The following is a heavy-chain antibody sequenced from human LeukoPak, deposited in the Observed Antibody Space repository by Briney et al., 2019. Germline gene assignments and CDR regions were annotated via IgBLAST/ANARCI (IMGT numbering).Heavy chain of an antibody. J-gene: IGHJ4*02. CDR3: ARARRFLEGGGVPTPDY. V-gene: IGHV3-53*01. D-gene: IGHD3-3*01. Sequence: PGGSLRLSCAASGFTVSSNYMSWVRQAPGKGLEWVSVIYSGGSTYYADSVKGRFTISRDNSKNTLYLQMNSLRAEDTAVYYCARARRFLEGGGVPTPDYGGQGTLVTVSS. CDR1: GFTVSSNY. CDR2: IYSGGST.